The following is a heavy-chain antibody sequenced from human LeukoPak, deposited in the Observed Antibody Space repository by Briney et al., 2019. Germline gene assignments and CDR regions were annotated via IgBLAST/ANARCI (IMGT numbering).Heavy chain of an antibody. CDR2: ISRRTSYT. J-gene: IGHJ3*02. V-gene: IGHV3-21*01. CDR3: ARGPASLPRIYYDSDGYKKILELNVFDI. CDR1: GFSFSDFS. D-gene: IGHD3-22*01. Sequence: GGSLRLSCAASGFSFSDFSMNWVRQAPGKGLEWVSSISRRTSYTYHAHSVKGRFTVSRDDAKNFLYLQMNSLRADDTAVYYCARGPASLPRIYYDSDGYKKILELNVFDIWGQGTMVTVSS.